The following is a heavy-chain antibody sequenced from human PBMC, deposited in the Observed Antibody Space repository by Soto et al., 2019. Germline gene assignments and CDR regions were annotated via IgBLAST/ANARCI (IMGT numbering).Heavy chain of an antibody. CDR1: GFTFSDYV. J-gene: IGHJ3*01. Sequence: QVRLVESGGGVVQPGTSLRLSCAASGFTFSDYVIHWVRQAAGKGLEWVESMTYDGATEYYADSVKGRFTMSRDNSKRALSLQMNSLRPDDTAVYYCARVRLSIAVNDALDVWGQGTTVTVSS. V-gene: IGHV3-30*14. CDR3: ARVRLSIAVNDALDV. D-gene: IGHD3-3*02. CDR2: MTYDGATE.